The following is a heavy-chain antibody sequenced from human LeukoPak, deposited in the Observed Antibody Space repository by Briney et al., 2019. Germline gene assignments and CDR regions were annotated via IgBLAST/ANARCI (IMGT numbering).Heavy chain of an antibody. CDR1: GFTFDDYA. D-gene: IGHD3-22*01. CDR3: AKVLGYYDSSGYYQEGGFDY. V-gene: IGHV3-43*02. J-gene: IGHJ4*02. CDR2: ISGDGGST. Sequence: GGSLRLSCAASGFTFDDYAMHWVRQAPGKGLEWVSLISGDGGSTYYADSVKGRFTISGDNSKNSLYLQMNSLRTEDTALYYCAKVLGYYDSSGYYQEGGFDYWGQGTLVTVSS.